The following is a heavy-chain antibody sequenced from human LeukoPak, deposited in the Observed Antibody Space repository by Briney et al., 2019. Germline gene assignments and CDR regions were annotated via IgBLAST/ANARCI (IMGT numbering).Heavy chain of an antibody. J-gene: IGHJ4*02. CDR2: FDPEDGET. V-gene: IGHV1-24*01. CDR1: GGTFSSYA. D-gene: IGHD3-10*01. Sequence: ASVKVSCKASGGTFSSYAISWVRQAPGQGLEWMGGFDPEDGETIYAQKFQGRVTMTEDTSTDTAYMELSSLRSEDTAVYYCATLDTYYYGSGSYKWGQGTLVTVSS. CDR3: ATLDTYYYGSGSYK.